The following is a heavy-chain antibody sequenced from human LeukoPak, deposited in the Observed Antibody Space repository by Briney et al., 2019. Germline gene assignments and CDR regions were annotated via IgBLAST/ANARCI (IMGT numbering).Heavy chain of an antibody. V-gene: IGHV3-30-3*01. Sequence: GGSLRLSCAASGFTFSSYAMHWVRQAPGKGLEWVAVIPYDGSNKYYADSVKGRFTIPRDNAKNSLYLQMNSLRAEDTAVYYCARRYFDYWGQGTLVTVSS. CDR1: GFTFSSYA. CDR2: IPYDGSNK. CDR3: ARRYFDY. J-gene: IGHJ4*02.